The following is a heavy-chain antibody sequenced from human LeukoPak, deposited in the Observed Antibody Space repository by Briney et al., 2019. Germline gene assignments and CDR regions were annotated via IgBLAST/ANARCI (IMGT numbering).Heavy chain of an antibody. J-gene: IGHJ4*02. CDR2: IRYDGSNK. D-gene: IGHD4-23*01. V-gene: IGHV3-30*02. CDR3: ATLVVTQRKPYFDY. CDR1: GFTFSSYG. Sequence: PGGSLRLSCAASGFTFSSYGMHWVRQAPGKGLEWVAFIRYDGSNKYYADSVKGRFTISRDNSKNTLYLQMNSLRAEDTAVYYCATLVVTQRKPYFDYWGQGTLVTVSS.